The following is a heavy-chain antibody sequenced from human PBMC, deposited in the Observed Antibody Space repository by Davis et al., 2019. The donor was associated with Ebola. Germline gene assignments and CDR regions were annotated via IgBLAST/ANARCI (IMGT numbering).Heavy chain of an antibody. CDR3: ARPWYSGTYYDAYDI. D-gene: IGHD1-26*01. V-gene: IGHV4-39*01. CDR1: GGSISSGGYY. J-gene: IGHJ3*02. CDR2: FSYGDNTH. Sequence: SETLSLTCTVSGGSISSGGYYWGWIRQPPGKGLEWVGSFSYGDNTHYYNPSLRSRVTISVDTSRNQFSLKLSSATAADTAVYYCARPWYSGTYYDAYDIWGQGTMVAVSS.